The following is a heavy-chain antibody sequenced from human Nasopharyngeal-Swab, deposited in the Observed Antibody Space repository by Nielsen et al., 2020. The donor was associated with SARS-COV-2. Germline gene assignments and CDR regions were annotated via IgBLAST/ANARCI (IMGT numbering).Heavy chain of an antibody. Sequence: SVKVSCQASGGTFSSYAISWVRQAPGQGLEWMGGIIPIFGSANYAQKFQGRVTITADESTSTAYMELSSLRSEDTAVYYCARVRPGEVWLYFFDYWGQGTLVTVSS. CDR1: GGTFSSYA. D-gene: IGHD3-16*01. V-gene: IGHV1-69*13. J-gene: IGHJ4*02. CDR2: IIPIFGSA. CDR3: ARVRPGEVWLYFFDY.